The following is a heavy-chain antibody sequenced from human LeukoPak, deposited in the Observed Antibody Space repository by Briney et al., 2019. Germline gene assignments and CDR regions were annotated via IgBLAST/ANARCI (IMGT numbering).Heavy chain of an antibody. V-gene: IGHV4-61*08. J-gene: IGHJ4*02. CDR3: ARRGGSGRSFDY. Sequence: SETLSLTCTVSGASVSSGGYYRSWIRQPPGKGLGWIGYIYYSGSTNYNPSLKSRVTISVDTSKNQFSLKVSSVTAADTAVYYCARRGGSGRSFDYWGQGTLVTVSS. D-gene: IGHD3-10*01. CDR2: IYYSGST. CDR1: GASVSSGGYY.